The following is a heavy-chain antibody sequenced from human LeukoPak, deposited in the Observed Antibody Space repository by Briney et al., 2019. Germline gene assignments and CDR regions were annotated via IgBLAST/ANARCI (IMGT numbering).Heavy chain of an antibody. V-gene: IGHV1-8*03. CDR3: ARGPKNAGYYFDY. CDR1: GYTFTSYD. J-gene: IGHJ4*02. Sequence: ASVKVSCKASGYTFTSYDINWVRQATGQGLEWMGWMNPNSGNTGYAQKFQGRVTITRNTSISTAYMELSSLRSEDTAVYYCARGPKNAGYYFDYWGQGTPFTVSS. D-gene: IGHD1-1*01. CDR2: MNPNSGNT.